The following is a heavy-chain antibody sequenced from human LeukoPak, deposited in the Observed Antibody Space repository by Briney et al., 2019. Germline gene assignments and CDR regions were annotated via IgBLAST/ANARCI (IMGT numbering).Heavy chain of an antibody. J-gene: IGHJ5*02. D-gene: IGHD1-1*01. V-gene: IGHV3-48*03. CDR1: GFTLSDYE. CDR3: ARGGYTRLNA. CDR2: IGGTGTTS. Sequence: GGSLRLSCVASGFTLSDYEMNWVRQAPGKGLGWVSYIGGTGTTSYYADSVKGRFTISRDNAKNSLYLEMNSLRAEDTAVYYCARGGYTRLNAWGQGILVIVSS.